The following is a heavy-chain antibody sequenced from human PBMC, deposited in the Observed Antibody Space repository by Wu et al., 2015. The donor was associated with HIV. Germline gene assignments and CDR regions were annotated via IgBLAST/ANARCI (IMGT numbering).Heavy chain of an antibody. V-gene: IGHV1-2*02. Sequence: QVQLVQSGAEVKKPGASVKVSCKASGYIFTGYYIRWVRQAPGQGLEWMGWINPNSGGTNYAQKFQGRVTMTRDTSITTVYMEMSRLRSDDTAVYYCARGKEDYYGSGSYLDHWGQGTLVTVSS. CDR3: ARGKEDYYGSGSYLDH. D-gene: IGHD3-10*01. CDR2: INPNSGGT. J-gene: IGHJ4*02. CDR1: GYIFTGYY.